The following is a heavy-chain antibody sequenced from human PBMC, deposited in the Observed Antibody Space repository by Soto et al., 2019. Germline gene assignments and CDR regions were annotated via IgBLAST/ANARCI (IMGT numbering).Heavy chain of an antibody. CDR1: GYTFTSYT. CDR3: ATDLQVGATGY. CDR2: INSGNGNT. V-gene: IGHV1-3*01. Sequence: ASVKVSCKASGYTFTSYTMHWVRQAPGQRLEWMGWINSGNGNTKYLQNFQGRVTTTRDTSASTAYMELSSLRSEDTAVYYCATDLQVGATGYWGQGTLVTVSS. J-gene: IGHJ4*02. D-gene: IGHD1-26*01.